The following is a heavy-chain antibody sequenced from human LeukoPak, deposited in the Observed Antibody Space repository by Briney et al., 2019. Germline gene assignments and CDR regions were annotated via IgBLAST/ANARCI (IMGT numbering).Heavy chain of an antibody. V-gene: IGHV3-21*01. J-gene: IGHJ3*02. CDR1: GFSFSSYG. Sequence: GGSLRLSCAASGFSFSSYGMHWVRQAPGKGLEWVSSISSSSSYIYYADSVKGRFTISRDNAKNSLYLQMNSLRAEDTAVYYCARTIVGATLDAFDIWGQGTMVTVSS. CDR3: ARTIVGATLDAFDI. D-gene: IGHD1-26*01. CDR2: ISSSSSYI.